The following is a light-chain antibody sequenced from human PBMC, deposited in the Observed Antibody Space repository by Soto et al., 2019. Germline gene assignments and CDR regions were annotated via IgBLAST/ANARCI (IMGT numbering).Light chain of an antibody. J-gene: IGKJ3*01. V-gene: IGKV3-11*01. Sequence: EIVLTQSPATLSLSPGERATLSCRASHSVDTWLAWYQQKPGQAPRLLIYNASNRAPGIPARFSGSRSGTDFTLTISSLEPEDFAVYYCQQRSTAMTFGPGTRVDIK. CDR3: QQRSTAMT. CDR1: HSVDTW. CDR2: NAS.